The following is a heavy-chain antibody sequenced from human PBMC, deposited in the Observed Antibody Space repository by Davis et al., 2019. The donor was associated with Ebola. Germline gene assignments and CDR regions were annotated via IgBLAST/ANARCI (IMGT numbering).Heavy chain of an antibody. CDR2: IYYSGST. CDR3: ARVGAYCGGDCYAFDI. Sequence: SETLSLTCTVSGGSMSGYYWSWIRQSPGKALEWIGYIYYSGSTNYNPSLKSRVTISVDTSKNQFSLKLSSVTAADTAVYYCARVGAYCGGDCYAFDIWGQGTMVTVSS. D-gene: IGHD2-21*01. J-gene: IGHJ3*02. CDR1: GGSMSGYY. V-gene: IGHV4-59*01.